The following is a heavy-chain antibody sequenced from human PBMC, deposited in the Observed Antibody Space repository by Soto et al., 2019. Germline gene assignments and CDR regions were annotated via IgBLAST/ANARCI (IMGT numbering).Heavy chain of an antibody. CDR2: ISYDGSNK. CDR1: GFTFSSYA. V-gene: IGHV3-30-3*01. D-gene: IGHD4-4*01. Sequence: QVQLVESGGGVVQPGRSLRLSCAASGFTFSSYAMHWVRQAPGKGLEWVAVISYDGSNKYYADSVKGRFTISRDNSKNTLYLQMNRLTTEDTAVYYCARPLWRDDYTWGYFDLWGRRTLVTVSS. J-gene: IGHJ2*01. CDR3: ARPLWRDDYTWGYFDL.